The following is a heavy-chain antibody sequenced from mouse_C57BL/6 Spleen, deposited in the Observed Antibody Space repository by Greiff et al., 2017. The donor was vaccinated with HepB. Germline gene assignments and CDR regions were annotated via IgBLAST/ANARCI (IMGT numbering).Heavy chain of an antibody. V-gene: IGHV5-9-1*02. D-gene: IGHD1-1*01. CDR2: ISSGGDYI. CDR3: TRAPPYYYGSSHWYFDV. CDR1: GFTFSSYA. Sequence: DVKLVESGEGLVKPGGSLKLSCAASGFTFSSYAMSWVRQTPEKRLEWVAYISSGGDYIYYADTVKGRFTISRDNARNTLYLQMSSLKSEDTAMYYGTRAPPYYYGSSHWYFDVWGTGTTVTVSS. J-gene: IGHJ1*03.